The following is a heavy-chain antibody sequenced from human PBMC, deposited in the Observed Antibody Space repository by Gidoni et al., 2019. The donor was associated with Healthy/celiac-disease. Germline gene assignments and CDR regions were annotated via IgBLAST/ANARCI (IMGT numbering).Heavy chain of an antibody. CDR3: ARGLTARSYYFDY. CDR2: ISYDGSNK. J-gene: IGHJ4*02. Sequence: QVQLVESGGGVVQPGRSLRLSCAASGFTFSSYAMHWVRQAPGKGLEWVAVISYDGSNKYYADSVKGRFTISRDNSKNTLYLQMNSLRAEDTAVYYCARGLTARSYYFDYWGQGTLVTVSS. CDR1: GFTFSSYA. V-gene: IGHV3-30-3*01. D-gene: IGHD6-6*01.